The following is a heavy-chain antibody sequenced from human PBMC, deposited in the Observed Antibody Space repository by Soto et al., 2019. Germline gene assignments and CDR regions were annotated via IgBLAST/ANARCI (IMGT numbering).Heavy chain of an antibody. J-gene: IGHJ4*02. V-gene: IGHV1-58*01. D-gene: IGHD6-19*01. Sequence: SVKVSCXASGFTFTSSAVQWVRQARGQRLEWIGWIVVGSGNTNYAQKFQERVTITRDMSTSTAYMELSSLRSEDTAVYYCARESSRGWYTLFDYWGQGTLVTVSS. CDR2: IVVGSGNT. CDR1: GFTFTSSA. CDR3: ARESSRGWYTLFDY.